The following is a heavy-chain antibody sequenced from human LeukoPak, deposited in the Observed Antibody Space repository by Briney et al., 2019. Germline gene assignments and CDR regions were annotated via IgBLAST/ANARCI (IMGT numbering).Heavy chain of an antibody. CDR3: ARDRYYDSSGYSGY. D-gene: IGHD3-22*01. CDR1: GGSISSGSYY. Sequence: PSETLSLTCTVSGGSISSGSYYWSWIRQPAGKGLEWIGRIYTSGSTNYNPSLKSRVTISVDTSKNQFSLKLSSVTAADTAVYYCARDRYYDSSGYSGYWGQGTLVTVSS. V-gene: IGHV4-61*02. CDR2: IYTSGST. J-gene: IGHJ4*02.